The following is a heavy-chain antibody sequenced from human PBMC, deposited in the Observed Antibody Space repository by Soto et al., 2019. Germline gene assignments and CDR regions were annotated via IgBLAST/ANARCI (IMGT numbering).Heavy chain of an antibody. D-gene: IGHD3-9*01. CDR1: GGSISSYY. CDR3: ARLNGRNWFVG. J-gene: IGHJ4*01. Sequence: SETLSLTCTVSGGSISSYYWSWIRQPPGKGLEWIGYIYYSGSTNYNPSLKSRVTISVDTSKNQFSLRLSSVTAADMAVYYCARLNGRNWFVGCGQGTLVTVSS. CDR2: IYYSGST. V-gene: IGHV4-59*01.